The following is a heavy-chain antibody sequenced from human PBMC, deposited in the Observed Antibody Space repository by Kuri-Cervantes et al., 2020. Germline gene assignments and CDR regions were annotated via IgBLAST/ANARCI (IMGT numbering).Heavy chain of an antibody. D-gene: IGHD3-3*01. CDR1: GYTFSGYY. V-gene: IGHV1-2*02. Sequence: ASVKVSCKGSGYTFSGYYMHWVRQAPGQGLEWMGWINPNSGGTNYAQKFQGRVTITTDESTSTAYMEVSGLRSDDTAVYYCVVGVKVFTFDVWGQGTMVTVSS. CDR2: INPNSGGT. J-gene: IGHJ3*01. CDR3: VVGVKVFTFDV.